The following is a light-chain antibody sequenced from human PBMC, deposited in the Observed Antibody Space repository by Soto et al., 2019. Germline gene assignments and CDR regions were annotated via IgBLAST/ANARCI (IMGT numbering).Light chain of an antibody. J-gene: IGKJ1*01. CDR2: DAS. CDR3: QQYKSDLWT. V-gene: IGKV1-5*01. CDR1: QSISSW. Sequence: DIQMTQSPSTLSASAGDRVTITCRASQSISSWLAWYQQKPGKAPKLLIYDASSLESGVPSRFSGSGSGTEFILTISSLQPDDFATYYCQQYKSDLWTFGQGTKVEFK.